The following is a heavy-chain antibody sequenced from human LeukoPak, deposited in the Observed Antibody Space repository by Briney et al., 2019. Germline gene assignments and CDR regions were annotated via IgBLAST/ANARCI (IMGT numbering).Heavy chain of an antibody. J-gene: IGHJ3*02. D-gene: IGHD3-10*01. CDR1: GFTFSDYS. CDR3: ARPSMVRGGDAFDI. V-gene: IGHV3-21*01. CDR2: ISGSSSYI. Sequence: GGSLRLSCAASGFTFSDYSMNWVRQAPGKGLEWVSSISGSSSYIYYADSVKGRITISRDNAKKSLYLQMNSLRAEDTAVYYCARPSMVRGGDAFDIWGQGTMVTVSS.